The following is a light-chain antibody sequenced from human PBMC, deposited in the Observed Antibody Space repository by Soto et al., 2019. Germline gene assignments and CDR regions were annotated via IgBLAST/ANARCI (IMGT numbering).Light chain of an antibody. CDR2: EVT. CDR1: SGDVGHYNY. CDR3: TSYTPGRICV. Sequence: QSALTQPASVSGSPGQSITISCTGSSGDVGHYNYVSWYQQHPGKAPKLIIYEVTNRPSGVSNRFSGSKSGNTASLIISGLQAEDEADYYCTSYTPGRICVFGRGTKLTVL. J-gene: IGLJ3*02. V-gene: IGLV2-14*01.